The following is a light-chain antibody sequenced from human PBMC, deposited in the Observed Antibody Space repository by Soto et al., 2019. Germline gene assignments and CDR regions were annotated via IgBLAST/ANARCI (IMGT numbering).Light chain of an antibody. CDR1: QSVSSSY. CDR2: GAS. V-gene: IGKV3-20*01. J-gene: IGKJ1*01. CDR3: QQYGSSPTWT. Sequence: EIELTQSPGTLSLSPGERATRSCRASQSVSSSYLAWYQQKPGQAPRLLIYGASSRATGIPDRFSGSGSGTDFTLTISRLEPEDFAVYYCQQYGSSPTWTFGQGTKVEIK.